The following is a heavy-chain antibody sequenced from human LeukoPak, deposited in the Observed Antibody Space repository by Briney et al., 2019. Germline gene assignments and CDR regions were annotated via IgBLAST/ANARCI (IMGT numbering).Heavy chain of an antibody. D-gene: IGHD1-26*01. CDR3: ARGSKGSGDFDY. Sequence: SETLSLTCAVSGGSISSGGYSWSWIRQPPGKGLEWIGYIYHSGSTYYNPSLKSRVTISVDRSKNQFSLKLSSVTAADTAVYYCARGSKGSGDFDYWGQGTLVTVSS. CDR2: IYHSGST. CDR1: GGSISSGGYS. V-gene: IGHV4-30-2*01. J-gene: IGHJ4*02.